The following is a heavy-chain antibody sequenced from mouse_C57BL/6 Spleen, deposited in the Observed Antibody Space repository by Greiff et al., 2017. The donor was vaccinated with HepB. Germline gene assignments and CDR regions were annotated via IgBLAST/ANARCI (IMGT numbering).Heavy chain of an antibody. Sequence: QVQLQQPGAELVMPGASVKLSCKASGYTFTSYWMHWVKQRPGQGLEWIGEIDPSDSYTNYNQKFKGKSTLTVDKSSSTAYMQLSSLTSEDSAVYYCARSVRGLRRYFDVWGTGTTVTVSS. V-gene: IGHV1-69*01. D-gene: IGHD2-4*01. J-gene: IGHJ1*03. CDR2: IDPSDSYT. CDR1: GYTFTSYW. CDR3: ARSVRGLRRYFDV.